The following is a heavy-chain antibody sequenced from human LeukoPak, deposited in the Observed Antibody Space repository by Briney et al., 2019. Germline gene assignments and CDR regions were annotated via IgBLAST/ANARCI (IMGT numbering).Heavy chain of an antibody. CDR2: IYYSGST. CDR1: GGSINTYY. Sequence: SETLSLTCTVSGGSINTYYWSWVRQPPGKGLEWIGYIYYSGSTNYNPSLKSRVTISVDTSKNQFSLKLSSVTAADTAVYYCARGGVYYYYMDVWGKGTTVTVSS. CDR3: ARGGVYYYYMDV. J-gene: IGHJ6*03. V-gene: IGHV4-59*12. D-gene: IGHD1-26*01.